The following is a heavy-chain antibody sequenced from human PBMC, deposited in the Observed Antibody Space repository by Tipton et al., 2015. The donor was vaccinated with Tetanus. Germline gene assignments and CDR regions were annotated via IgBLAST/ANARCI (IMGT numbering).Heavy chain of an antibody. CDR2: ITSLSSKM. V-gene: IGHV3-48*01. CDR3: ARGQPTNWLALDS. CDR1: GFSFNTYN. J-gene: IGHJ4*02. D-gene: IGHD3-9*01. Sequence: GSLRLSCAASGFSFNTYNMNWVRQTPDKGLEWVSHITSLSSKMDYADSVKGRFTISRDNSKDTLYLQMTSLRTEDTAVYYCARGQPTNWLALDSWGQGTLVTVSS.